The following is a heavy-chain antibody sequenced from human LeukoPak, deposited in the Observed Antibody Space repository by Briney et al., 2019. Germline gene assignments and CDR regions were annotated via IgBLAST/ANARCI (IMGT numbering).Heavy chain of an antibody. V-gene: IGHV3-11*06. D-gene: IGHD2-8*01. CDR2: ISSSSGYT. J-gene: IGHJ4*02. CDR1: GFTFSDYY. Sequence: GGSLRLSCAASGFTFSDYYMSWIRPAPGKGLEWVSYISSSSGYTNYADSVKGRFTISRDNAKNSLYLQMNSLRAEDTAVYYCARVDEGRNGVTVGYWGQGTLVTVSS. CDR3: ARVDEGRNGVTVGY.